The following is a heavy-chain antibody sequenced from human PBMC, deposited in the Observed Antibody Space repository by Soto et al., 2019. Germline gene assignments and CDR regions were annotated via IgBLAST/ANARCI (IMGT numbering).Heavy chain of an antibody. V-gene: IGHV1-69*02. Sequence: QVQLVQSGAEVKKPGSSVKVSCKASGGTFSSYTISWVRQAPGQGLEWMGRIIPILGIANYAQKFQGRVTITAEKPTSTAYRERSALRLEDRAVNYCAGGDSASGYWGQGTLVTVSS. D-gene: IGHD3-16*01. CDR3: AGGDSASGY. J-gene: IGHJ4*02. CDR1: GGTFSSYT. CDR2: IIPILGIA.